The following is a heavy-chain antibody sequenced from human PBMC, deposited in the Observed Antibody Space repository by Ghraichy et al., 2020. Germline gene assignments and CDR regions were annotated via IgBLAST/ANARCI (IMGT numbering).Heavy chain of an antibody. D-gene: IGHD5-24*01. Sequence: SQTLSLTCTVSGGSISSSSHYWGWIRQPPGKGLEWIGSIYYSGSTYYNPSLKSRVTISVDTSKNQFSLKLNSVTAADTAVYYCARHYPTKEYFDYWGQGTLVTVSS. CDR3: ARHYPTKEYFDY. CDR1: GGSISSSSHY. CDR2: IYYSGST. J-gene: IGHJ4*02. V-gene: IGHV4-39*01.